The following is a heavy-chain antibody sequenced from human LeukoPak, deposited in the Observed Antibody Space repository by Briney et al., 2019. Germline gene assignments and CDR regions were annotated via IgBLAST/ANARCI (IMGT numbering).Heavy chain of an antibody. CDR1: GFTFSSYW. D-gene: IGHD5-12*01. J-gene: IGHJ3*02. Sequence: GGSLRLSCAASGFTFSSYWMSWVRQAPGKGLEWVANIKQDGSEKYYVDSVKGRFTISRDNDNAKDSLYLQMNSPRAEDTAVYYCARARSIRVFDIWGQGTMVTVSS. CDR2: IKQDGSEK. CDR3: ARARSIRVFDI. V-gene: IGHV3-7*01.